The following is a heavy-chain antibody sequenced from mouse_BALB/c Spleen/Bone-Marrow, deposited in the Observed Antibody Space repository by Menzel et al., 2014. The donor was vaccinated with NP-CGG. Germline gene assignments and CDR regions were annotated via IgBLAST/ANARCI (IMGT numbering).Heavy chain of an antibody. CDR3: TTLARNNFDY. CDR1: GYTLSNYW. Sequence: DVQLQESGTVLARPGAAVKMSCKASGYTLSNYWMHWIKQRPGQGLEWIGTIHPGNSDTTYNQKFKGKAKLTAVTSTSTAYMELSSLTNEDSAVYYCTTLARNNFDYWGQGTTLTVSS. D-gene: IGHD3-1*01. CDR2: IHPGNSDT. J-gene: IGHJ2*01. V-gene: IGHV1-5*01.